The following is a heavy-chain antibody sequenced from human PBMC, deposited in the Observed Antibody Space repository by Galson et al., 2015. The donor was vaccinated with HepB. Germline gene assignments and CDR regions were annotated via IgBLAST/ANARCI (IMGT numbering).Heavy chain of an antibody. CDR2: ISYDGSNK. CDR3: AREGRRYYYDSSGYPDAFDI. Sequence: SLRLSCAASGFTFSSYAMHWVRQAPGKGLEWVAVISYDGSNKYYADPVKGRFTISRDNSKNTLYLQMNSLRAEDTAVYYCAREGRRYYYDSSGYPDAFDIWGQGTMVTVSS. V-gene: IGHV3-30-3*01. J-gene: IGHJ3*02. CDR1: GFTFSSYA. D-gene: IGHD3-22*01.